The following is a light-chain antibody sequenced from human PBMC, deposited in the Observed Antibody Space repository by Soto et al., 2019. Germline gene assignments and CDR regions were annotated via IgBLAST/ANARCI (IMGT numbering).Light chain of an antibody. J-gene: IGKJ1*01. CDR1: QTINNN. Sequence: ETVMTQSPATLSVSPGEGATLSCRASQTINNNLAWYQQKPGQAPRLLIYGASRRATGVPARFSGSGSGTAFTLTISSLQSEDFEVYYCQNYNTGPRFGQGTKVDVK. CDR2: GAS. CDR3: QNYNTGPR. V-gene: IGKV3-15*01.